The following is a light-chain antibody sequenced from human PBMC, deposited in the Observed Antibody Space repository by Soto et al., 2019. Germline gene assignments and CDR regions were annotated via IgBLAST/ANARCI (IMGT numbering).Light chain of an antibody. J-gene: IGLJ2*01. CDR2: EVT. CDR3: CSRPSENTVL. Sequence: QSALTQPASVSGSPGQSITISCTGTNSDVGNYNLVSWYQQHPGKAPQLFIYEVTERPSGISHRFSGSKSGNTASLTISGLKAEDEADYYCCSRPSENTVLCGGGTKLTVL. CDR1: NSDVGNYNL. V-gene: IGLV2-23*01.